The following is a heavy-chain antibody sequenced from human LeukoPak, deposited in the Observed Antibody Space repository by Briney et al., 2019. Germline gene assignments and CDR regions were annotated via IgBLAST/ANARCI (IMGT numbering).Heavy chain of an antibody. D-gene: IGHD6-19*01. V-gene: IGHV1-18*01. J-gene: IGHJ4*02. CDR2: ISAYNGNT. CDR1: GYTFTSYG. Sequence: VASVKVSCKASGYTFTSYGISWVRQAPGQGLEWMGWISAYNGNTNYAQKLQGRVTMTTDTSTSTAYMELRSLRSDDTAVYYCARGYRSSSGQAKLPYWGQGTLVTVSS. CDR3: ARGYRSSSGQAKLPY.